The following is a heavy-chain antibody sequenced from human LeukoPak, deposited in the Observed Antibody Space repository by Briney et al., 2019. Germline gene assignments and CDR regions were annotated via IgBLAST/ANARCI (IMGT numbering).Heavy chain of an antibody. CDR1: GYTFTGYY. CDR2: IKPNSGAT. V-gene: IGHV1-2*02. Sequence: GASVKVSCKASGYTFTGYYIHWVRQAPGQGLEWMGWIKPNSGATSFAQKFHGRVTMTRDTSISTAYMELSTLRSDDTAVHYCARGSSNTNGKFPNDYWGQGTLVTVSS. CDR3: ARGSSNTNGKFPNDY. D-gene: IGHD2-2*01. J-gene: IGHJ4*02.